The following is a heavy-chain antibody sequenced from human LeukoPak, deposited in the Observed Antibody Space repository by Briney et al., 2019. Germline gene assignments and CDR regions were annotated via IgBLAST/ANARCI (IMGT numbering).Heavy chain of an antibody. CDR1: GGTFSSYA. CDR3: AAVVPAVMGYFDY. J-gene: IGHJ4*02. Sequence: SVKVSCKASGGTFSSYALSWVRQAPGQGLEWMGGIIPIFGTANYAQKFQGRVTITADESTSTAYMELSSLRSEDTAVYYCAAVVPAVMGYFDYWGQGTLVTVSS. CDR2: IIPIFGTA. D-gene: IGHD2-2*01. V-gene: IGHV1-69*13.